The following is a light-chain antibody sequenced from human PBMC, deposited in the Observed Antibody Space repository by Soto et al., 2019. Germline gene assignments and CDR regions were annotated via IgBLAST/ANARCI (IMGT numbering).Light chain of an antibody. CDR1: QSVTSGY. CDR3: QQYDSSLWT. Sequence: EIVLTQSPGTLSLSAGERATLSCRASQSVTSGYLAWYQQKPGQAPRLLIYGASSRATGIADRFSGSGSGTDFTLTISRLEPEDFAVYYCQQYDSSLWTFGQGTKVEIK. J-gene: IGKJ1*01. CDR2: GAS. V-gene: IGKV3-20*01.